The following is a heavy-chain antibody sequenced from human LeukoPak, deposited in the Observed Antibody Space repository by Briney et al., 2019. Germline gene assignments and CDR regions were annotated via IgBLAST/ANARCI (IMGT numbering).Heavy chain of an antibody. CDR2: ISYDGSNK. J-gene: IGHJ3*02. Sequence: PGGSLRLSCAASGFTFSSYAMHWVRQAPGKGLEWVAVISYDGSNKYYADSVKGRFTISRDNSKNTLYLQMNSLRAEDTAVYYCARRTPAIWGQGTMVTVSS. CDR1: GFTFSSYA. CDR3: ARRTPAI. V-gene: IGHV3-30-3*01. D-gene: IGHD2-2*01.